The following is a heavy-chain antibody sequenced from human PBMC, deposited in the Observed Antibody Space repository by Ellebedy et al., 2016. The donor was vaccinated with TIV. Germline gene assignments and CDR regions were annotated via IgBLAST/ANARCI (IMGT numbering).Heavy chain of an antibody. Sequence: PGGSLRLSCAASGFTFSSYAMSWVRQAPGKGLEWVSTISSTGSRTYYADSVDGRFIISRDNSKKTLYLQMNSLRAEDTAVYYCAKGRGGGSDTSAPRYYFDYWGLGTLVTVSS. V-gene: IGHV3-23*01. D-gene: IGHD3-22*01. CDR3: AKGRGGGSDTSAPRYYFDY. CDR2: ISSTGSRT. J-gene: IGHJ4*02. CDR1: GFTFSSYA.